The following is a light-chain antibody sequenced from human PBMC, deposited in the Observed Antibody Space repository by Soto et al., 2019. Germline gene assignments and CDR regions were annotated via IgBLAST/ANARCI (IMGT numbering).Light chain of an antibody. CDR3: QQYETFSGT. Sequence: EIVLRQSPDTLSSSPGERATLSCRASHSVSVSFLAWYQQKNGQIPRLLIYGTSTRATGIPARFSGSGSGTDFTLSIASLQPDDFATYYGQQYETFSGTVGPGTKVEI. V-gene: IGKV3-20*01. CDR1: HSVSVSF. CDR2: GTS. J-gene: IGKJ1*01.